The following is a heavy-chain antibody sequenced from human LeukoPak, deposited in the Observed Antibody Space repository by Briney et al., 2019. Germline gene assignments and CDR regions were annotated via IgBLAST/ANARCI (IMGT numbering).Heavy chain of an antibody. D-gene: IGHD6-13*01. CDR2: INHSGST. Sequence: SGTLSLTCAVYGGSFSGYYWSWIRQPPGKGLEWIGEINHSGSTNYNPSLKSRVTISVDTSKNQFSLKLSSVTAADTAVYYCARGWHMGIDYWGQGTLVTVSS. J-gene: IGHJ4*02. V-gene: IGHV4-34*01. CDR3: ARGWHMGIDY. CDR1: GGSFSGYY.